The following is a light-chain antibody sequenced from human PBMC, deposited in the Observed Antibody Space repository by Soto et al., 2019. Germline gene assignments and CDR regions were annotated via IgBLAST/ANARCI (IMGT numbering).Light chain of an antibody. CDR3: SSYTSRTTLVV. Sequence: QSALTQPASVSGSPGQSITISCTGTTSDIGDYNYVSWYQQHPGKAPKLMIYEVSNRPSGVSNRFSGSKSGNTASLTISGLQAEDEADYYCSSYTSRTTLVVFGTGTKVTVL. J-gene: IGLJ1*01. CDR2: EVS. CDR1: TSDIGDYNY. V-gene: IGLV2-14*01.